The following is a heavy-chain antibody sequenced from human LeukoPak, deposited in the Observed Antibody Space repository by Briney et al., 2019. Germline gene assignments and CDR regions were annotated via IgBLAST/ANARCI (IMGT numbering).Heavy chain of an antibody. Sequence: ASVKVSCKASGGTFSSYAISWVRQDTGQGLEWMGGIIPIFGTANYAQKFQGRVTITADESTSTAYMELSSLRSEDTAVYYCARDREDDILTGSYQFDPWGQGTLVTVSS. J-gene: IGHJ5*02. CDR1: GGTFSSYA. CDR2: IIPIFGTA. CDR3: ARDREDDILTGSYQFDP. D-gene: IGHD3-9*01. V-gene: IGHV1-69*13.